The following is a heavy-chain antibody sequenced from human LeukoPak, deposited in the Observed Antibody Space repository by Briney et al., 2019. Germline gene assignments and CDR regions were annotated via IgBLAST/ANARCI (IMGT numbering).Heavy chain of an antibody. D-gene: IGHD1-26*01. V-gene: IGHV4-34*01. CDR3: ARDSRIGRGNY. J-gene: IGHJ4*02. CDR2: INHSGST. Sequence: SETLSLTCAVYGGSFSGYYWSWIRQPPGKGLEWIGEINHSGSTNYNPSLKSRVTISVDTSKNQFSLKPSSVTAADTAVYYCARDSRIGRGNYWGQGTLVTVSS. CDR1: GGSFSGYY.